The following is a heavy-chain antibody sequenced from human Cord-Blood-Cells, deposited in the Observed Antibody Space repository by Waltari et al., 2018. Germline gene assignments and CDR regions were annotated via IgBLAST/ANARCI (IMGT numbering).Heavy chain of an antibody. CDR2: ISYDGSNK. D-gene: IGHD4-17*01. J-gene: IGHJ6*02. V-gene: IGHV3-30*18. Sequence: QVQLVESGGGVVQPGRSLRLSCAASGFTFSSYGMHWVRQAPGQGLEWVAVISYDGSNKYYADSVKGRFTISRDNSKNTLYLQMNSLRAEDTAVYYCAKGIGDYVGYYYYGMDVWGQGTTVTVSS. CDR1: GFTFSSYG. CDR3: AKGIGDYVGYYYYGMDV.